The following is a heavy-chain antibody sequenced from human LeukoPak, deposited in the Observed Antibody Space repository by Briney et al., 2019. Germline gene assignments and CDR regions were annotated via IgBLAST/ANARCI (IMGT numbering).Heavy chain of an antibody. CDR1: GFTVSSNY. Sequence: GGSLRLSCAASGFTVSSNYMSWVRQAPGKGLEWVSVIYSGGSTYYADSVKGRFTISRHNSKNSLYLQMNSLRAEDTAVYYCATSYSSSWYNWFDPWGQGTLVTVSS. CDR3: ATSYSSSWYNWFDP. CDR2: IYSGGST. D-gene: IGHD6-13*01. J-gene: IGHJ5*02. V-gene: IGHV3-53*04.